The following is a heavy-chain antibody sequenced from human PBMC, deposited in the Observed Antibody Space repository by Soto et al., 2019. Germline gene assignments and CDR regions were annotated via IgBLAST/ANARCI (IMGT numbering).Heavy chain of an antibody. CDR2: ISGSGGST. D-gene: IGHD3-16*01. V-gene: IGHV3-23*01. CDR1: GFTFSSYA. Sequence: GGSLRLSCAASGFTFSSYAMSWVRQAPGKGLEWVSAISGSGGSTYYADSVKGRFTISRANSKNTLYLQMNSLRAEDTAVYYCAKGAYYIWGSSPGVVDYWGQGTLVTVSS. J-gene: IGHJ4*02. CDR3: AKGAYYIWGSSPGVVDY.